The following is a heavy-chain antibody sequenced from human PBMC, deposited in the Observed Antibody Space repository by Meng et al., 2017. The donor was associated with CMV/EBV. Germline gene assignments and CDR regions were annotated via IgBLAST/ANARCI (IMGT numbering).Heavy chain of an antibody. Sequence: SGKASGGTCRSYAISWVRQAPGQGLEWMGGIIPIFGTANYAQKFQGRVTITTDESTSTDYMELSSLRSEDTAVYYCARADRTESLDYWGQGTLVTVSS. CDR1: GGTCRSYA. CDR2: IIPIFGTA. J-gene: IGHJ4*02. CDR3: ARADRTESLDY. V-gene: IGHV1-69*05. D-gene: IGHD1-14*01.